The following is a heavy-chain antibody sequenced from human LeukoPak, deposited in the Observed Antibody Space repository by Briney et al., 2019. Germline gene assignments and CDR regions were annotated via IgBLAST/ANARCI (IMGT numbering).Heavy chain of an antibody. D-gene: IGHD6-6*01. CDR1: GGSISSGGYS. V-gene: IGHV4-61*08. CDR3: ARGRTYRSSSWFDP. CDR2: ISYSGNT. Sequence: SQTLSLTCAVSGGSISSGGYSWSWIRQPPGKGLEWIGYISYSGNTNYNPSLKSRVTISVDTSKNQFSLELSSVTAADTAVYYCARGRTYRSSSWFDPWGQGTLVTVSS. J-gene: IGHJ5*02.